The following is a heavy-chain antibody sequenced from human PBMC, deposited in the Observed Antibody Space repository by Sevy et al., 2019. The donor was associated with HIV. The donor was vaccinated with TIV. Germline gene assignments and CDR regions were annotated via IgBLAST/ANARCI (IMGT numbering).Heavy chain of an antibody. V-gene: IGHV3-7*03. CDR1: GFTFSSYW. CDR3: ASHYVWGSYRYTYYFDY. Sequence: GGFLRLSCAASGFTFSSYWMSWVRQAPGKGLEWVANIKQDGSEKYYVDSVKGRFTISRDNAKNSLYLQMNSLRAEDTAVYYCASHYVWGSYRYTYYFDYWGQGTLVTVSS. CDR2: IKQDGSEK. J-gene: IGHJ4*02. D-gene: IGHD3-16*02.